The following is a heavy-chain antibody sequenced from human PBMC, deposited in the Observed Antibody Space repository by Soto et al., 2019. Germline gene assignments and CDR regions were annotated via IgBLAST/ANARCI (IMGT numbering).Heavy chain of an antibody. CDR1: GLIFSDYH. D-gene: IGHD6-19*01. J-gene: IGHJ6*02. CDR3: AMLGGWSGGSSGMDV. V-gene: IGHV3-72*01. Sequence: EVQLVECGGGLVQPGWSLRLSCAASGLIFSDYHMDWVHQAPGKGLEWVGRIRRKANSYTTEYAASVKGRFTISRDDLKNSLYLQMNSLKSEDTAVYYCAMLGGWSGGSSGMDVWGQGTTVTVSS. CDR2: IRRKANSYTT.